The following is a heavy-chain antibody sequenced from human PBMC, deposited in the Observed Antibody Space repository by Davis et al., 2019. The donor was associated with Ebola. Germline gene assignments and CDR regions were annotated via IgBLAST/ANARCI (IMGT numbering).Heavy chain of an antibody. V-gene: IGHV1-8*01. J-gene: IGHJ6*03. D-gene: IGHD2-15*01. Sequence: ASVKVSCKASGYTFTSYDINWVRQATGQGLEWMGWMNPNSGNTGYAQKFQGRVTMTRDTSISTAYMELSSLRSDDTAVYYCARNTPESGYYYYYMDVWGTGTTVTVSS. CDR3: ARNTPESGYYYYYMDV. CDR2: MNPNSGNT. CDR1: GYTFTSYD.